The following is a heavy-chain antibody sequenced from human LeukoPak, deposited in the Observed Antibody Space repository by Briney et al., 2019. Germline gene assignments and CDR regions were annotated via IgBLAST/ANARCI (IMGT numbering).Heavy chain of an antibody. CDR3: ARFFSAATWGYNWFDP. Sequence: SETLSLTCTVSGYSISSGYYWGWIRQPPGKGLEWIGNIHHSGSTYYKPSLRSRVIISVDTSKNQFSLRLSSVTAADTAVYYCARFFSAATWGYNWFDPWGQGTLVTVSS. CDR2: IHHSGST. D-gene: IGHD2-15*01. CDR1: GYSISSGYY. J-gene: IGHJ5*02. V-gene: IGHV4-38-2*02.